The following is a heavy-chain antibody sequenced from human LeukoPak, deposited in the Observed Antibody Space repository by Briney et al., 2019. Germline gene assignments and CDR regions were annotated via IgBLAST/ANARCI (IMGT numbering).Heavy chain of an antibody. J-gene: IGHJ4*02. D-gene: IGHD3-10*01. CDR1: GGSFSGYY. V-gene: IGHV4-34*01. CDR2: INHSGST. Sequence: SETLSLTCAAYGGSFSGYYWSWIRQPPGKGLEWIGEINHSGSTNYNPSLKSRVTISVDTSKNQFSLKLSSVTAADTAVYYCARGPGFGESVTYFDYWGQGTLVTVPS. CDR3: ARGPGFGESVTYFDY.